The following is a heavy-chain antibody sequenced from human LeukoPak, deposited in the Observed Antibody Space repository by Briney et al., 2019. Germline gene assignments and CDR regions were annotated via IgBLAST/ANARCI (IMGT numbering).Heavy chain of an antibody. J-gene: IGHJ6*02. Sequence: KPSETLSLTCTVSGGSISSGDYYWSWIRQPPGKGLEWIGYIYYSGSTYYNPSLKSRVTISVDTSKNQFSLKLSSVTAADTAVYYCARAYYDSKDYYYGMDVWGQGTTVTVSS. D-gene: IGHD3-22*01. V-gene: IGHV4-30-4*01. CDR3: ARAYYDSKDYYYGMDV. CDR1: GGSISSGDYY. CDR2: IYYSGST.